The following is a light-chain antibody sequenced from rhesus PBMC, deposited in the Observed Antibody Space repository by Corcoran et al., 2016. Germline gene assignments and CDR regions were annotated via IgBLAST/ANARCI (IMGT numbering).Light chain of an antibody. CDR2: GAS. Sequence: EIVMTQSPATLSLSPGERATLSCRASQSVSSYVAWYQQKPEQAPRLLIYGASSRATGMPDRFSGIGSGTDFTLIISSLEPEDVGVYYCQQYNNWRTFGQGTKVEIK. CDR3: QQYNNWRT. J-gene: IGKJ1*01. CDR1: QSVSSY. V-gene: IGKV3S9*01.